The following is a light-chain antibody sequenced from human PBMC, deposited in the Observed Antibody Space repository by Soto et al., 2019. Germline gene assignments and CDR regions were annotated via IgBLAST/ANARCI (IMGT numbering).Light chain of an antibody. V-gene: IGKV2-28*01. CDR1: QSLLSTNGKNY. Sequence: DIVMTQSPLSLPVTPGEPASISCRSSQSLLSTNGKNYLDWYLQKPGQSPQLLMYFSSTRASGVHDRFSGSGSGTAFTLKISRVEAEDVGVYFCMQALQAPRTFGQGTKLEI. CDR3: MQALQAPRT. CDR2: FSS. J-gene: IGKJ2*01.